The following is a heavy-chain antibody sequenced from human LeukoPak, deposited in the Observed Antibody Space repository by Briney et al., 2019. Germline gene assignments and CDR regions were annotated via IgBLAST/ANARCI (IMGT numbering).Heavy chain of an antibody. CDR2: ISYSGST. J-gene: IGHJ4*02. Sequence: PSETLSLTCTVSGGSISSYYWSWIRQPPGKGLEWIGCISYSGSTNYNPSLKSRVTISLDTSKNQFSLKLTSVTAADTAVYYCARGRLGGTYWGQGTLVTVSS. V-gene: IGHV4-59*08. D-gene: IGHD1-26*01. CDR1: GGSISSYY. CDR3: ARGRLGGTY.